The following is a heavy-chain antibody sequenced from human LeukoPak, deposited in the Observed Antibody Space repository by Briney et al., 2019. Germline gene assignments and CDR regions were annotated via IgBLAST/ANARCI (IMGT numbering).Heavy chain of an antibody. CDR2: IIPIFGTA. D-gene: IGHD3-22*01. Sequence: SVKVSCKASGRTFSSYAISWVRQAPGQGLEWMGRIIPIFGTANYAQKFQGRVTITTDESTSTAYMELSSLRSEDTAVYYCARDSSGYYEYYWYFDLWGRGTLVTVSS. V-gene: IGHV1-69*05. J-gene: IGHJ2*01. CDR3: ARDSSGYYEYYWYFDL. CDR1: GRTFSSYA.